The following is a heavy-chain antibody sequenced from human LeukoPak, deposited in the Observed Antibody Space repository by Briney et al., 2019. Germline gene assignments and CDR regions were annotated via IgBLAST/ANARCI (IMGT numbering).Heavy chain of an antibody. CDR3: ARSRQASGLFNS. J-gene: IGHJ5*01. V-gene: IGHV4-30-2*01. CDR1: GYAITSGGFS. D-gene: IGHD3-10*01. CDR2: IYDRGPA. Sequence: SQTLPLTCTVSGYAITSGGFSWNWIRQPPGKGLEWIGCIYDRGPAYYNPSLKSRFTISVDRPKNQFFLNVTSLTAADTAVYYCARSRQASGLFNSWGQGTLVVVSS.